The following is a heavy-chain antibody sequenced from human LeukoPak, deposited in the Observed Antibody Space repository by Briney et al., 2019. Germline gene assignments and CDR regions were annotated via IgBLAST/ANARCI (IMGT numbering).Heavy chain of an antibody. CDR1: GGSVSDYY. CDR3: ARVGIVDLYYFDY. CDR2: IYYTGST. J-gene: IGHJ4*02. V-gene: IGHV4-59*02. D-gene: IGHD1-26*01. Sequence: SETLSLTCTVSGGSVSDYYWSWIRQSPGKGLEWIGYIYYTGSTSYNPSLRSRVTMSADTSKNQFSLKLSSVTAADTAVYYCARVGIVDLYYFDYWGQGTLVTVSS.